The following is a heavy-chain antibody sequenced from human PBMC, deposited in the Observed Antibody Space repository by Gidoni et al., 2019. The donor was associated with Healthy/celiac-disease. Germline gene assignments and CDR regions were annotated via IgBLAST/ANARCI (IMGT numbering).Heavy chain of an antibody. CDR1: GGTFSSYA. V-gene: IGHV1-69*04. J-gene: IGHJ6*02. D-gene: IGHD3-22*01. CDR2: IIPILGIA. Sequence: QVQLVQSGAEVKKPGSSVKVSCKASGGTFSSYAISWVRQAPGQGLEWMGRIIPILGIANYAQKFQGRVTITADKSTGTAYMELSSLRSEDTAVYYCAREGVGVVITTSYYYGMDVWGQGTTVTVSS. CDR3: AREGVGVVITTSYYYGMDV.